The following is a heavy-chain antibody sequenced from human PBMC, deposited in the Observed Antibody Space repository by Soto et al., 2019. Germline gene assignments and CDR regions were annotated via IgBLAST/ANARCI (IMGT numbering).Heavy chain of an antibody. CDR2: ISYDGSNK. Sequence: PGGSLRLSCAASGFTFSSYGMHWVRQAPGKGLEWVAVISYDGSNKYYADSVKGRFTISRDNSKNTLYLQMNSLRAEDTAVYYCAKSPHYDSSGYLDYWGQGTLVTVSS. CDR3: AKSPHYDSSGYLDY. D-gene: IGHD3-22*01. J-gene: IGHJ4*02. CDR1: GFTFSSYG. V-gene: IGHV3-30*18.